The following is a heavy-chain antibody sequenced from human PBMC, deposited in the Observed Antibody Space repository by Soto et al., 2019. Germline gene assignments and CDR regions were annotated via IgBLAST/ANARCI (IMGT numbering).Heavy chain of an antibody. CDR3: AKGSGQRYPGSRVFDF. V-gene: IGHV3-23*01. Sequence: WGSLRLSCAASRFTFSNYAMTWFRQPPGEGLEWVAVITNNGGDTLHADSVKCRFTIFRDNSKNTLYLQMNNPRAEDTAIYYFAKGSGQRYPGSRVFDFWGQGTRVTVSS. J-gene: IGHJ4*02. CDR2: ITNNGGDT. CDR1: RFTFSNYA. D-gene: IGHD1-1*01.